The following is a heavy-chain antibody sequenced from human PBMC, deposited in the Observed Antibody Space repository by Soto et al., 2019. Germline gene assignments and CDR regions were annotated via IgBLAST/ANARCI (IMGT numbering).Heavy chain of an antibody. CDR3: ARDVETTKANYYYYGMDV. Sequence: QEQLVESGGGVVQPGRSLRLSCAASGFSCSSYAMHWVRQAPGKGLEWVALIWHDGSTTSYADSVKGRVTISRDNSKNTHYLQMNNLRAEDTAVYYCARDVETTKANYYYYGMDVWGRGTPVTVSS. CDR2: IWHDGSTT. D-gene: IGHD5-18*01. CDR1: GFSCSSYA. V-gene: IGHV3-33*01. J-gene: IGHJ6*02.